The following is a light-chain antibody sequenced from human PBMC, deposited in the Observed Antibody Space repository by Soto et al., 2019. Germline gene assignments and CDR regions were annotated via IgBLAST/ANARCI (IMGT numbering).Light chain of an antibody. CDR3: QVYGSSSKT. V-gene: IGKV3-11*01. Sequence: EIVFTQYPGTLSLSPGGRATLSSRASQSVSNYLAWYQQKPGQAPRLLIYDASTGATGIPARFSGSGSGTDFTLTISRLEPEDFAVYFCQVYGSSSKTFGQGTKVDIK. CDR1: QSVSNY. J-gene: IGKJ1*01. CDR2: DAS.